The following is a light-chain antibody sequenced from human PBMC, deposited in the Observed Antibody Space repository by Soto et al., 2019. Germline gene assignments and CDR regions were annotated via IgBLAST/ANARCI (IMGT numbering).Light chain of an antibody. CDR3: SSYTSSSTLV. CDR2: EVS. CDR1: SSDVGAYNY. V-gene: IGLV2-14*01. J-gene: IGLJ1*01. Sequence: QSVLTQPASVSGSPGQSITISCTGTSSDVGAYNYVSWYQHHPGKPPKLMIYEVSNRPSGVSNRFSGSKSGNTASLTISGLQAEDDADYYCSSYTSSSTLVFGTGTKLTVL.